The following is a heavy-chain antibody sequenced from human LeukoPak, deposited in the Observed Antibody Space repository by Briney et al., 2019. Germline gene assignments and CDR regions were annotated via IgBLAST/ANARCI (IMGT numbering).Heavy chain of an antibody. J-gene: IGHJ4*02. CDR1: GFIVSSNY. V-gene: IGHV3-53*01. CDR3: ASTHLGYCSSVSCQNDY. Sequence: PGGSLRLSCAAFGFIVSSNYMSWVRQAPGKGLEWVSVIYSGGSTYYADSVKGRFTISRDNSKNTLYLQMNSLGAEDTAVYYCASTHLGYCSSVSCQNDYWGQGTLVTVSS. CDR2: IYSGGST. D-gene: IGHD2-15*01.